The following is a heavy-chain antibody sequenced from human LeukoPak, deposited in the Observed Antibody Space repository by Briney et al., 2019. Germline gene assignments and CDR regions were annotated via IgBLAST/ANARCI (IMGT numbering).Heavy chain of an antibody. CDR3: ATLGGGSYPPFDY. CDR1: GGSFSGYY. J-gene: IGHJ4*02. D-gene: IGHD1-26*01. CDR2: INHSGST. V-gene: IGHV4-34*01. Sequence: RSETLSLTCALYGGSFSGYYWSWIRHPPGKGREWSGKINHSGSTNYIPSLKRRVSISVDTSKTHFSLKLSSVTAADTAVYYCATLGGGSYPPFDYWGQGTLVTVSS.